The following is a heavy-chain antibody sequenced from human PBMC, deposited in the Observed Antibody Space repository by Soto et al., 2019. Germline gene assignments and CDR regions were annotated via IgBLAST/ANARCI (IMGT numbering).Heavy chain of an antibody. CDR2: IKTKVESYAT. D-gene: IGHD2-15*01. V-gene: IGHV3-73*01. Sequence: ESVGGLVQPGGSLKLSCAASGFTLSGFDVHWVRQAAGEGLEWVARIKTKVESYATEYAASVKGRFSISRDDAKNTAYLEMNSLKTEDTAVYYCTRRHCSGGGCYSDFDFWGQGSLVTVSS. CDR3: TRRHCSGGGCYSDFDF. J-gene: IGHJ4*02. CDR1: GFTLSGFD.